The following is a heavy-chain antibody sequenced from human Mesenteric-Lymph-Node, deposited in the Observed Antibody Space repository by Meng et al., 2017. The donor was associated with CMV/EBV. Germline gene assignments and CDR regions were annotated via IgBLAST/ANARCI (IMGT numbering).Heavy chain of an antibody. CDR3: ARPHYYGSGSSPWFDP. V-gene: IGHV4-39*01. Sequence: QLQLQESRPGLVKPLELRPRPCAVSGGSISSSSYYWGWIRQPPGKGLEWIGSIYYSGSTYYNPSLKSRVTISVDTSKNQFSLKLSSVTAADTAVYYCARPHYYGSGSSPWFDPWGQGTLVTVSS. D-gene: IGHD3-10*01. CDR1: GGSISSSSYY. CDR2: IYYSGST. J-gene: IGHJ5*02.